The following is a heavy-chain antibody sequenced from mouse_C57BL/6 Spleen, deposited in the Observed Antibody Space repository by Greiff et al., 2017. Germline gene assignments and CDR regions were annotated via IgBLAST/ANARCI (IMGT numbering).Heavy chain of an antibody. D-gene: IGHD1-1*01. V-gene: IGHV7-3*01. Sequence: EVQLVESGGGLVQPGGSLSLSCAASGFTFTDYYMSWVRQPPGKALEWLGFIRNKANGYTTEYSASVKGRFTISRDNSQSILYLQMNALRAEDSATYYCALYYYGSRTFAYWGQGTLVTVSA. CDR2: IRNKANGYTT. J-gene: IGHJ3*01. CDR3: ALYYYGSRTFAY. CDR1: GFTFTDYY.